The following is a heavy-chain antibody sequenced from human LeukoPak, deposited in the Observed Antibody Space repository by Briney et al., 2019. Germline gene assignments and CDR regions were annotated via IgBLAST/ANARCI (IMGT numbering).Heavy chain of an antibody. V-gene: IGHV4-30-4*01. CDR3: ARYASGNRFDP. CDR2: IYYSGST. CDR1: GGSISSGDYY. J-gene: IGHJ5*02. D-gene: IGHD3-10*01. Sequence: SETLSLTCAVSGGSISSGDYYWSWIRQPPGKGLEWIGYIYYSGSTYYNPSLKSRVSISIDTSKNQFSLKLSSVTAADTAVYYCARYASGNRFDPWGQGTLVTVSS.